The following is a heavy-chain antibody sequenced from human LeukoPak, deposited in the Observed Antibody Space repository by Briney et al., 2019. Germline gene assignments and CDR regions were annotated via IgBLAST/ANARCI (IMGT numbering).Heavy chain of an antibody. D-gene: IGHD3-10*01. CDR1: GYTFTGYY. CDR3: ARGSLRTLWFGELFPNDAFDI. V-gene: IGHV1-2*02. CDR2: INPNSGGT. J-gene: IGHJ3*02. Sequence: GASVKVSCKASGYTFTGYYMHWVRQAPGQGLEWMGWINPNSGGTNYAQKFQGRVTMTRDTSISTAYMELSRLRSDDTAVYYCARGSLRTLWFGELFPNDAFDIWGQGTMVTVSS.